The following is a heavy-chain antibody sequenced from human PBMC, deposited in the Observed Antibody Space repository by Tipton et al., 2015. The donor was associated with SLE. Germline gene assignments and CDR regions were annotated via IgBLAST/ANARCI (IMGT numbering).Heavy chain of an antibody. V-gene: IGHV3-23*01. D-gene: IGHD3-9*01. CDR1: GFTFTSYA. CDR3: ARGIDTLRYFDWLPYIAY. CDR2: VSGGSGSDT. Sequence: SLRLSCAASGFTFTSYAMSWVRQAPGKGLEWVSAVSGGSGSDTYYADSVKGRFTMSRDNSKNTLYLQMNSLRVEDTAVYYCARGIDTLRYFDWLPYIAYWGQGTLVTVSS. J-gene: IGHJ4*02.